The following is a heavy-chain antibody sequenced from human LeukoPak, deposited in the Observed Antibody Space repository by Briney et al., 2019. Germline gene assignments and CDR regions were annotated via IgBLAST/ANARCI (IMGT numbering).Heavy chain of an antibody. CDR3: AKDSTWAADY. CDR1: GFTFSNYG. D-gene: IGHD5/OR15-5a*01. CDR2: IHSNENIK. Sequence: GGSLRLSGVASGFTFSNYGVHWVRQAPGKGLEWVAFIHSNENIKWYADSVKGRFTISRDNSKNTLYLQMNSLGTDDTAVYYCAKDSTWAADYWGQGTLVSVSS. V-gene: IGHV3-30*02. J-gene: IGHJ4*02.